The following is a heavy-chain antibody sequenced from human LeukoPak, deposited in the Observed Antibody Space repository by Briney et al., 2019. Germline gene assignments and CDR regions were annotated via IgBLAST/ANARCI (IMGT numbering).Heavy chain of an antibody. CDR1: GFTFSSYS. Sequence: GGSLRLSCAASGFTFSSYSMNWVRQAPGEGLEWVSSISSSSSYIYYADSVKGRFTISRDNAKNSLYLQMNSLRAEDTAVYYCAREKGDGYENAFDIWGQGTMVTVSS. V-gene: IGHV3-21*01. CDR2: ISSSSSYI. D-gene: IGHD5-24*01. CDR3: AREKGDGYENAFDI. J-gene: IGHJ3*02.